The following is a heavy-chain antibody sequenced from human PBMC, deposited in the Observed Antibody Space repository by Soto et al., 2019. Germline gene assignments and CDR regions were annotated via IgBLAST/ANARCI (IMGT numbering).Heavy chain of an antibody. CDR1: GYIFTSYY. CDR2: INPFDGSR. J-gene: IGHJ4*02. V-gene: IGHV1-46*03. D-gene: IGHD3-10*01. CDR3: SRVDPGETSPFYH. Sequence: QVELVQSGAEVKKPGASVKVSCKASGYIFTSYYLHWVRQAPGQGLEWMGWINPFDGSRMFAQSFQGRVTFSRDTSTSTVYMELSGLRSDDTAFYYCSRVDPGETSPFYHWGQGTLVTVSS.